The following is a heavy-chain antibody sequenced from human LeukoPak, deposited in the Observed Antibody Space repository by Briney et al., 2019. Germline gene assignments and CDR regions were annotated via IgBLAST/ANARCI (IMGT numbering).Heavy chain of an antibody. CDR2: MNPNSGNT. J-gene: IGHJ5*02. Sequence: GASVKVSCKASGYTFTSYDINWVRQATGQGLEWMGWMNPNSGNTGYAQKFQGRVTMTRNTSISTAYTELSSLRSEDTAVYYCARVPQKLLWFGELLLRRNWFDPWGQGTLVTVSS. D-gene: IGHD3-10*01. CDR3: ARVPQKLLWFGELLLRRNWFDP. CDR1: GYTFTSYD. V-gene: IGHV1-8*01.